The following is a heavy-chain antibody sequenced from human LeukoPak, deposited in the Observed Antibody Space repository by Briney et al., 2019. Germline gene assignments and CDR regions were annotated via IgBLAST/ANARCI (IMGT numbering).Heavy chain of an antibody. D-gene: IGHD4-17*01. J-gene: IGHJ4*02. V-gene: IGHV4-61*02. Sequence: PSETLSLTCTVSGGSIRSGSYYWSWIRRPAGKGLEWIGRIYTSGSTNYNPSLKSRVTISVDTSKNQFSLKLSSVTAADTAVYYCARGPTAFDYWGQGTLVTVSS. CDR2: IYTSGST. CDR3: ARGPTAFDY. CDR1: GGSIRSGSYY.